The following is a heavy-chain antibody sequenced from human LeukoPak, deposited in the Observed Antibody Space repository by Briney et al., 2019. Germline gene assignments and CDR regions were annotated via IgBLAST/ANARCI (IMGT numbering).Heavy chain of an antibody. J-gene: IGHJ4*02. D-gene: IGHD5-24*01. V-gene: IGHV1-3*01. Sequence: ASVKVSCKASGYTFTSYAMHWVRQAPGQRLEWMGWINAGNGNTKYSQKFQGRVTITRDTSASTAYMELSSLRSEDTAVYYCARDCDGEGYFDYWGQGTLVTVSS. CDR2: INAGNGNT. CDR1: GYTFTSYA. CDR3: ARDCDGEGYFDY.